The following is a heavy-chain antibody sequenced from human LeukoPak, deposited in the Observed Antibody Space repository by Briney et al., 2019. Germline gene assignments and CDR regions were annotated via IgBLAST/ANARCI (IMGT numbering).Heavy chain of an antibody. CDR1: AGSFTSYY. Sequence: SETLSLTCGVYAGSFTSYYWNWIRQSPGKGLEWIGEINHTGSTNYNPSLKSRVTILVDTSKKQFSLKLSSVTVADTAVYFCARQSLNCGGGNCSTDFDYWGQGTLVTVSS. D-gene: IGHD2-15*01. CDR2: INHTGST. J-gene: IGHJ4*02. CDR3: ARQSLNCGGGNCSTDFDY. V-gene: IGHV4-34*01.